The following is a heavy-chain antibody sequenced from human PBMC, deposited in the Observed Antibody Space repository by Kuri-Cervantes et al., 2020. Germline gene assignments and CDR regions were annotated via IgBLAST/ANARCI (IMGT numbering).Heavy chain of an antibody. CDR2: INHRGST. V-gene: IGHV4-34*01. CDR3: ARGLVATISSDYYYYYGMDV. CDR1: GGSFSGYS. Sequence: GSLRLSCAVNGGSFSGYSWTWIRQPPGKGLEWIGEINHRGSTNYNPSLKSRVTISVDTSKNQFSLKLTSVTAADTAVYYCARGLVATISSDYYYYYGMDVWGQGTTVTVSS. J-gene: IGHJ6*02. D-gene: IGHD5-12*01.